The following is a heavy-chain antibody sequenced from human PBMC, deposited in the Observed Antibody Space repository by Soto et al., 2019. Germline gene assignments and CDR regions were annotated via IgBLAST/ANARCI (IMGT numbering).Heavy chain of an antibody. J-gene: IGHJ6*02. V-gene: IGHV1-46*01. CDR2: INPSGGST. Sequence: GASVKVSCKASGYTFTSYYMHWVRQAPGQGLEWMGIINPSGGSTSYAQKFQGRVTMTRDTSTSTVYMELSSLRSEDTAVYYCARDNYCSGGSCYYGMDVWGQGTKVTVSS. CDR1: GYTFTSYY. D-gene: IGHD2-15*01. CDR3: ARDNYCSGGSCYYGMDV.